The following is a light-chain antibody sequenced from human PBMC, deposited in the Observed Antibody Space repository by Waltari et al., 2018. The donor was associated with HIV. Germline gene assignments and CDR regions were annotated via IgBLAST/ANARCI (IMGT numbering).Light chain of an antibody. Sequence: QSALTQPASVSGSPGQSITISCAGTSSDVGGYKYVSWYQQHPGKAPKLMIYDVSKRPSGVANRFSGSKSANTASLTVSGLQAEDEADYYCSSYTSSSTSYVFGTGTKVTVL. CDR2: DVS. V-gene: IGLV2-14*03. CDR1: SSDVGGYKY. J-gene: IGLJ1*01. CDR3: SSYTSSSTSYV.